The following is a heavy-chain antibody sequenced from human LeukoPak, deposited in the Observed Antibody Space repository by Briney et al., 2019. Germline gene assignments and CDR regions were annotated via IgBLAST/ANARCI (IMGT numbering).Heavy chain of an antibody. CDR1: GFTFSSYA. J-gene: IGHJ1*01. CDR3: AKLDVVVPAAAAEYFQH. Sequence: GGSLRLSCAASGFTFSSYAMSWVRQAPGKGLEWVSAISGSGGSTYYADSVKGRFTISRDNSKNTLYLQMSSLRAEDTAVYYCAKLDVVVPAAAAEYFQHWGQGTPVTVSS. CDR2: ISGSGGST. D-gene: IGHD2-2*01. V-gene: IGHV3-23*01.